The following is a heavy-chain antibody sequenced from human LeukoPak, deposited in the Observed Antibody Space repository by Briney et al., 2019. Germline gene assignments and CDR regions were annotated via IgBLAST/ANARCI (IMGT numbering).Heavy chain of an antibody. D-gene: IGHD3-3*01. V-gene: IGHV1-2*02. CDR1: GYKFTGYF. Sequence: ASVKLSCKASGYKFTGYFMHWVRQAPGQGPEWMGWMNPDGGGTTYGQIFQGRVTMTRDTSINTAYMELRSLRSDDTAVYYCARVSIFGVDGFDYWGQGTLVTVSS. CDR3: ARVSIFGVDGFDY. CDR2: MNPDGGGT. J-gene: IGHJ4*02.